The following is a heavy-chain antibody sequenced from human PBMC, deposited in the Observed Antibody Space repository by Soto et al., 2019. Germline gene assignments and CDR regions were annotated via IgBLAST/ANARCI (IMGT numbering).Heavy chain of an antibody. V-gene: IGHV4-39*01. CDR3: ARNAGASGSYWVSSIYYYGMDV. CDR2: IYYSGST. J-gene: IGHJ6*02. D-gene: IGHD1-26*01. Sequence: PSETLSLTCTVSGGSISSSSYYWGWIRQPPGKGLEWIGSIYYSGSTYYNPSLKSRVTISVDTSKNQFSLKLSSVTAADTAVYYCARNAGASGSYWVSSIYYYGMDVWGQGTTVT. CDR1: GGSISSSSYY.